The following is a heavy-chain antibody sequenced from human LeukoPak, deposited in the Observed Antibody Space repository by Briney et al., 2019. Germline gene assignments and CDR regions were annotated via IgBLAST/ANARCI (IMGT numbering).Heavy chain of an antibody. Sequence: GGSLRLSCAASGFTFSSYWMPWVRQAPGKGLVWVSRINSDGSSTSYADSVKGRFTISRDNAKNTLYLQMNSLRAEDTAVYYCARGLLWFGEPELDYWGQGTLVTVSS. CDR2: INSDGSST. CDR1: GFTFSSYW. V-gene: IGHV3-74*01. J-gene: IGHJ4*02. D-gene: IGHD3-10*01. CDR3: ARGLLWFGEPELDY.